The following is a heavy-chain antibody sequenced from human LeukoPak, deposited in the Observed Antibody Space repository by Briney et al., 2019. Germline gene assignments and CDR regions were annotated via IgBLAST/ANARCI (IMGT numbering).Heavy chain of an antibody. CDR2: INPNSGGT. V-gene: IGHV1-2*02. J-gene: IGHJ6*02. CDR1: GYTFTGYY. Sequence: ASVKVSCKASGYTFTGYYMHWVRQAPGQGLEWMGWINPNSGGTNYAQKFQGRVTMTRDTSISTAYMELSRLRSDDTAVNYCARARDYGDYGYYYGMDVWGQGTTVTVSS. D-gene: IGHD4-17*01. CDR3: ARARDYGDYGYYYGMDV.